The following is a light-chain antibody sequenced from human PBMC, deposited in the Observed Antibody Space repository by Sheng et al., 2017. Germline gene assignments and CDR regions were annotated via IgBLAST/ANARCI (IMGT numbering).Light chain of an antibody. CDR1: QDSSDY. CDR3: QNYNRAPYT. J-gene: IGKJ2*01. V-gene: IGKV1-27*01. CDR2: GAS. Sequence: IQMTQSPSSLSAFVRDRVTITCRASQDSSDYLAWYQQKPGKVPRLLIYGASTLQSGVPSRFRGGGSGTNFTLTITSLQPEDVATYYCQNYNRAPYTFGQGTKLE.